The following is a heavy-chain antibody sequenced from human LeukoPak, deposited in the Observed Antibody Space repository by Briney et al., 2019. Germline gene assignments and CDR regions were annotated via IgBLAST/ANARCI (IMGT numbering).Heavy chain of an antibody. V-gene: IGHV4-34*01. CDR1: GGPFSGYY. Sequence: SETLSLTCAVYGGPFSGYYWSWIRQPPGKGLEWIGEINHSGSTNYNPSLKSRVTISVDTSKNQFSLKLSSVTAADTAVYYCARGSKSMVRGVINYYGMDVWGKGTTVTVSS. J-gene: IGHJ6*04. CDR2: INHSGST. D-gene: IGHD3-10*01. CDR3: ARGSKSMVRGVINYYGMDV.